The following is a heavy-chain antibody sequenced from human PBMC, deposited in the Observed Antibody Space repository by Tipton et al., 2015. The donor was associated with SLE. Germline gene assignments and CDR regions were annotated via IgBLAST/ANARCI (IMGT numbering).Heavy chain of an antibody. V-gene: IGHV4-59*11. Sequence: LRLSCTVSGGSISSHYWSWIRQPPGKGLEWIGYIYYSGSTNYNPSLKSRVTISVDTSKNQFSLKLSSVTAADTAVYYCARGYSSFDYWGQGTLVTVSS. CDR2: IYYSGST. D-gene: IGHD5-18*01. J-gene: IGHJ4*02. CDR3: ARGYSSFDY. CDR1: GGSISSHY.